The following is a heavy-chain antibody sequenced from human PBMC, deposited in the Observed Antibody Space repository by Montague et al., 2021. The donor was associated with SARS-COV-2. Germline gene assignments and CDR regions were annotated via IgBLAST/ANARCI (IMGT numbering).Heavy chain of an antibody. J-gene: IGHJ4*02. D-gene: IGHD3-22*01. V-gene: IGHV3-48*02. Sequence: SLRLSCAASGFTFSDYSMNWVRQAPGRGLEWVSYISPTSSSIYYADSAKGRFTISRDNAKNSLFLQMNSLRDEDTALYYCARLKENYYDRSGYYLFDSWGQETLVTVSS. CDR2: ISPTSSSI. CDR3: ARLKENYYDRSGYYLFDS. CDR1: GFTFSDYS.